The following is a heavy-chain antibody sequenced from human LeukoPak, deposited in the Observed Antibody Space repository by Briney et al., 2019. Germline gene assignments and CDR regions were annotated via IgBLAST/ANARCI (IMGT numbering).Heavy chain of an antibody. V-gene: IGHV3-48*03. CDR3: ARDGHSGYDGKFDY. Sequence: GGSLRLSCAASGFTFSNYEMNWVRQAPGKGLEWVSYISSSGSTIYYADSVEGRFSISRDNAKNSVSLQMKSLRAEDTGVYYCARDGHSGYDGKFDYWGQGILVTVSS. J-gene: IGHJ4*02. CDR2: ISSSGSTI. D-gene: IGHD5-12*01. CDR1: GFTFSNYE.